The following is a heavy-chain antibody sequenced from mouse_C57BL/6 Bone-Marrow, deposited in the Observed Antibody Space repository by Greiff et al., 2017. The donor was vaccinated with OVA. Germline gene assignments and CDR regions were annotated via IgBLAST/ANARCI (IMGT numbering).Heavy chain of an antibody. J-gene: IGHJ3*01. CDR2: IWTGGGP. Sequence: VQLQQSGPGLVAPSQSLSITCTVSGFSLTSYAISWVRQPPGTGLEWLGVIWTGGGPHYNSALKSRLSISKDNSKSQVFLKMNSLQTDDTARYYCARGAYWGQGTLVTGSA. V-gene: IGHV2-9-1*01. CDR1: GFSLTSYA. CDR3: ARGAY.